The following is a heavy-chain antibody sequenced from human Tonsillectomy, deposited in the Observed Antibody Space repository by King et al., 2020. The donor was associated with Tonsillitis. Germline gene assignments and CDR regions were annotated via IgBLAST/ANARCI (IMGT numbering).Heavy chain of an antibody. CDR2: IYWNDDK. V-gene: IGHV2-5*01. J-gene: IGHJ5*01. CDR1: GFSLSTSGVG. D-gene: IGHD2/OR15-2a*01. Sequence: ITLKESGPTLVKPTQTLTLTCTFSGFSLSTSGVGVGWIRQPPGKALEWLAFIYWNDDKRYSPSLNSRVTITKDTSKNQVVLIMTDMEPLDTVTYYCAHYYYFNSVYLRWFDSWGQGTLVTVPS. CDR3: AHYYYFNSVYLRWFDS.